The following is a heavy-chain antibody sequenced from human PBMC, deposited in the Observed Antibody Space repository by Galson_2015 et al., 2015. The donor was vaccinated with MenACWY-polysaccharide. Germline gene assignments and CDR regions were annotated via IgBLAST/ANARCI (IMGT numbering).Heavy chain of an antibody. J-gene: IGHJ5*02. CDR2: IHSTGTT. D-gene: IGHD2-2*01. V-gene: IGHV4-4*07. CDR3: AKWGDCTSTTCFSHWFDP. CDR1: GGSISNSY. Sequence: LSLTCTVSGGSISNSYWAWIRQPAGKGLEFIGRIHSTGTTHYNPSLMGRVTMSVDTSKNQFSLMLTSVTAADTAVYYCAKWGDCTSTTCFSHWFDPWGQGTLVTVSS.